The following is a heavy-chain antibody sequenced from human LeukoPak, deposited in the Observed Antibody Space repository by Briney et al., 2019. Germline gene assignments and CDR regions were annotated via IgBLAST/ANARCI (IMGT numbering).Heavy chain of an antibody. CDR3: ARDRSVYYDILTGYYKGNYYGMDV. D-gene: IGHD3-9*01. CDR2: ISSSSSYI. V-gene: IGHV3-21*01. Sequence: PGGSLRLSCAASGFTFSSYSMNWVRQAPGKGLEWVSSISSSSSYIYYADSVKGRFTISRDNAKNSLYLQMNSLRAEDTAVYYCARDRSVYYDILTGYYKGNYYGMDVWGQGTTVTVSS. CDR1: GFTFSSYS. J-gene: IGHJ6*02.